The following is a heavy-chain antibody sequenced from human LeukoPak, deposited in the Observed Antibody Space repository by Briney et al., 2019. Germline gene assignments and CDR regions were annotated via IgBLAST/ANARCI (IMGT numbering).Heavy chain of an antibody. D-gene: IGHD3-9*01. CDR2: IQSDGYNK. Sequence: GGSLRLSCAASGFSFNTYDMNWVRQAPGKGLEWVAFIQSDGYNKYYADSVEGRFSISRDNSKNTLYLQMNSLRAEDTAVYYCAKVPTYLDVLTGHVQHDYWGQGTLVTVSS. CDR1: GFSFNTYD. CDR3: AKVPTYLDVLTGHVQHDY. V-gene: IGHV3-30*02. J-gene: IGHJ4*02.